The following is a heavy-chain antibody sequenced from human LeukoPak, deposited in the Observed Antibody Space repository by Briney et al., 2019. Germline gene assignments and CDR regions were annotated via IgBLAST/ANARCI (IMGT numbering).Heavy chain of an antibody. CDR3: ARKSGWYEDALDY. J-gene: IGHJ4*02. CDR2: ISSSSSYI. V-gene: IGHV3-21*01. CDR1: GFTFSSHS. D-gene: IGHD6-19*01. Sequence: PGGSLRLSCAASGFTFSSHSMNWVRQAPGKGLEWVSSISSSSSYIYYADSVKGRFTISRDNAKNSLYLQMNSLRAEDTAVYYCARKSGWYEDALDYWGQGTLVTVSS.